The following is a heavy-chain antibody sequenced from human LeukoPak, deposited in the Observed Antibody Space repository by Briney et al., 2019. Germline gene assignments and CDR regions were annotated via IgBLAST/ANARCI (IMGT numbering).Heavy chain of an antibody. CDR1: GFTFSSYG. V-gene: IGHV3-33*01. Sequence: GGSLRLSCAASGFTFSSYGMHWVRQAPGKGLEWVAVIWYDGSNKYYADSVKGRFTISRDNSKNTLYLQMNSLRAEDTATYYCAREFFYGSDSNAFDVWGQGTLVTVSS. CDR2: IWYDGSNK. J-gene: IGHJ3*01. CDR3: AREFFYGSDSNAFDV. D-gene: IGHD3-10*01.